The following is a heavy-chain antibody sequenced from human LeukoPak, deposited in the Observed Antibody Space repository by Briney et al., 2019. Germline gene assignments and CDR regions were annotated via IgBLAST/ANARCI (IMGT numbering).Heavy chain of an antibody. J-gene: IGHJ4*02. CDR2: IYPGDSDT. CDR3: ARLSITNSPRLYYFDY. Sequence: GESLKISCKGSGYSFTSYWFGWVRQLPGKGLEWMGIIYPGDSDTRHSPSFQGQVTISADKSISTAYLQWSSLKASDTAIYYCARLSITNSPRLYYFDYWGQGTLVTVSS. V-gene: IGHV5-51*01. D-gene: IGHD1-20*01. CDR1: GYSFTSYW.